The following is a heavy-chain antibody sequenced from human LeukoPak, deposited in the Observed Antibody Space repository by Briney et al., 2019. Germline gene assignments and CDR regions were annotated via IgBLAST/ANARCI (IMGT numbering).Heavy chain of an antibody. CDR3: ASLGYCSSTSCPYYYYGMDV. D-gene: IGHD2-2*01. CDR2: INPNSGGT. J-gene: IGHJ6*02. Sequence: ASVKVSCKASGYTFTGYYMHWVRQAPGQGLEWMGWINPNSGGTNYAQKFQGRVTMTRDTSISTAYMELSRPRSDDTAVYYCASLGYCSSTSCPYYYYGMDVWGQGTTVTVSS. CDR1: GYTFTGYY. V-gene: IGHV1-2*02.